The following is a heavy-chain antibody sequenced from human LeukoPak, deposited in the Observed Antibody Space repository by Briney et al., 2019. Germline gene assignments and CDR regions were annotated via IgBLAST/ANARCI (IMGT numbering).Heavy chain of an antibody. Sequence: GGSLRLSCVASGFTVSSNYMSWVRQAPGKGLEWVSVIYSGGSTYYADSVKGRFTISRDNSKNTLYLQMNSLRAEDTAVYYCARVAIFGVVTYYFDYWGQGTLVTVSS. J-gene: IGHJ4*02. CDR1: GFTVSSNY. CDR2: IYSGGST. V-gene: IGHV3-53*01. CDR3: ARVAIFGVVTYYFDY. D-gene: IGHD3-3*01.